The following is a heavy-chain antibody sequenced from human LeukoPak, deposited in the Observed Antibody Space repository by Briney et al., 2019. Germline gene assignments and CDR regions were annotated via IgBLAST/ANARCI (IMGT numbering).Heavy chain of an antibody. D-gene: IGHD3-10*01. V-gene: IGHV4-59*01. CDR2: VYFSTNT. CDR3: ATAIYGSGRYYESEADYYGMDV. CDR1: GASISGYY. Sequence: SETLSLTCTVSGASISGYYWTWIRQAPGKGLEWLGSVYFSTNTNYNPSLQSRVTISVDTSRNQISLKLSSVTAADTAVYYCATAIYGSGRYYESEADYYGMDVWGQGTTVTVSS. J-gene: IGHJ6*02.